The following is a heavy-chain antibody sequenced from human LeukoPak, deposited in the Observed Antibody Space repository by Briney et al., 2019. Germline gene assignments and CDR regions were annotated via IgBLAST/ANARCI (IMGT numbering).Heavy chain of an antibody. D-gene: IGHD4-17*01. CDR1: GGSFGRYA. Sequence: SVKVSCKAPGGSFGRYAISWVRQAPGQGLEWMGGIVPILGTANYAQKFQGRVTITADDSTGTAYMELTSLRSADTAVYYCATIPLPARMTTVTRDNYYYYYGMDVWGQGTTVTVSS. J-gene: IGHJ6*02. V-gene: IGHV1-69*01. CDR3: ATIPLPARMTTVTRDNYYYYYGMDV. CDR2: IVPILGTA.